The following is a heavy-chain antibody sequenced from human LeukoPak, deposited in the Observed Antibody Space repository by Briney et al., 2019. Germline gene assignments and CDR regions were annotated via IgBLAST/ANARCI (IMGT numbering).Heavy chain of an antibody. CDR3: AKELSAGTGGGWEDYFDY. V-gene: IGHV3-30*18. CDR1: GFTFSSYG. J-gene: IGHJ4*02. CDR2: ISYDGSNK. Sequence: PGGSLRLSCAASGFTFSSYGMHWVRQAPGKGLEWGAVISYDGSNKFYAESVKGRFTISRDNSKSTLYLQMNSLRAEDTAVYYCAKELSAGTGGGWEDYFDYWGQGTLVTVSA. D-gene: IGHD6-13*01.